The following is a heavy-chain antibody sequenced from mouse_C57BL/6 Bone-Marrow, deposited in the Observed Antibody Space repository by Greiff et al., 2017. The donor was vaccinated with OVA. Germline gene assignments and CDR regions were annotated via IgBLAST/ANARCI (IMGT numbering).Heavy chain of an antibody. J-gene: IGHJ4*01. CDR3: TRDNRYSNCAMDY. CDR2: ISSGGDYI. CDR1: GFTFSSYA. Sequence: EVMLVESGEGLVKPGGSLKLSCAASGFTFSSYAMSWVRQTPEKRLEWVAYISSGGDYIYYADTVKGRFTISRDNARNTLYLQMSSLKSEDTAMYYCTRDNRYSNCAMDYWGQGTSVTVSS. D-gene: IGHD2-5*01. V-gene: IGHV5-9-1*02.